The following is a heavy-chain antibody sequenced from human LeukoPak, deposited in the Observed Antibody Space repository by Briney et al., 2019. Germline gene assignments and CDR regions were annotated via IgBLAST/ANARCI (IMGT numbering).Heavy chain of an antibody. V-gene: IGHV4-34*01. Sequence: SETLSLTCAVYGGSFSGYYWSWIRQPPGKGLEWIGEINHSGSTNYNPSLKSRVTISVDTSKNQFSLKLSSVTAADTAVYYCARDGPPRPLGYWGQGTLVPVSS. CDR2: INHSGST. CDR1: GGSFSGYY. J-gene: IGHJ4*02. CDR3: ARDGPPRPLGY.